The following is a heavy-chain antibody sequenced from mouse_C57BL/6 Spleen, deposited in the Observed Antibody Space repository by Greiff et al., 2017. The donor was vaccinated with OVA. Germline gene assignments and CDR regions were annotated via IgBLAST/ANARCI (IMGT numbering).Heavy chain of an antibody. CDR3: ARGGSYYYGSSSYAMDY. V-gene: IGHV1-26*01. Sequence: VQLQQSGPELVKPGASVKISCKASGYTFTDYYMNWVKQSHGKSLEWIGDINPNNGGTSYNQKFKGKATLTVDKSSSTAYMELRSLTSEDSAVYYCARGGSYYYGSSSYAMDYWGQGTSVTVSS. CDR2: INPNNGGT. D-gene: IGHD1-1*01. CDR1: GYTFTDYY. J-gene: IGHJ4*01.